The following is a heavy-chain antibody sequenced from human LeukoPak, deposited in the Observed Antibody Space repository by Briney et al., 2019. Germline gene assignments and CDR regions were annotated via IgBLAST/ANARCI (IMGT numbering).Heavy chain of an antibody. CDR3: ARDSSRLIAAAGPFDY. V-gene: IGHV3-33*01. CDR1: GFTFISYG. Sequence: GGSLRLSCAASGFTFISYGMHWVRQAPGKGLEWVAVIWYDGSNKYYADSVKGRFTISRDNSKNTLYLQMNSLRAEDTAVYYCARDSSRLIAAAGPFDYWGQGTLVTVSS. J-gene: IGHJ4*02. D-gene: IGHD6-13*01. CDR2: IWYDGSNK.